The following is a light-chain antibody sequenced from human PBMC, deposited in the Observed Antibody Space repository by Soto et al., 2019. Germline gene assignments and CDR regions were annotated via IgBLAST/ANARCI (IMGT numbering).Light chain of an antibody. CDR1: QNVRDY. Sequence: EILLTQSPVTLSLSPGERATLSCRASQNVRDYLAWYQQKPGQAPRLLIYDASNRATGIPARFSGSGSGTDFTLTISSLEPEDSAVYYCQQNLGVHTFGQGTKVDIK. J-gene: IGKJ1*01. V-gene: IGKV3-11*01. CDR3: QQNLGVHT. CDR2: DAS.